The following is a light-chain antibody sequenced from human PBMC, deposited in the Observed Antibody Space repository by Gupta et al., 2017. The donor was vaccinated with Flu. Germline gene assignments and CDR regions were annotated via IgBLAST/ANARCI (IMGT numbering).Light chain of an antibody. CDR1: QSVSSY. CDR2: DAS. Sequence: PATLSLSPGERATLSCRASQSVSSYLAWYQQRLGQAPRLLIYDASTRATGIPARFSGSGSGTDFTLTISSLEPEDFAVYYCQQRSNWPRTFGQGTKVEIK. CDR3: QQRSNWPRT. V-gene: IGKV3-11*01. J-gene: IGKJ1*01.